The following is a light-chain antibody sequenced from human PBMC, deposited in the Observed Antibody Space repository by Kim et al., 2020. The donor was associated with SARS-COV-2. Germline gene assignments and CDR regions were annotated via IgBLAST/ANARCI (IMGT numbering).Light chain of an antibody. CDR2: KAS. CDR3: QQYNSYSYT. V-gene: IGKV1-5*03. CDR1: QSISSW. Sequence: DIQMTQSPSTLSASVGDRVTITCRDSQSISSWLAWDQQKPGKAPKLLIYKASSLESGVPSWFSGSGSGTEFTLTISSLQPDDFATYYCQQYNSYSYTLGQGTKLEI. J-gene: IGKJ2*01.